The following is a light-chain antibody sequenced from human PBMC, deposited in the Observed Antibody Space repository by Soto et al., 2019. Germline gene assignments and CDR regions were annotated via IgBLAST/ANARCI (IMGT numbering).Light chain of an antibody. CDR1: CSHIRSKT. CDR3: AAWDDSLSGVV. Sequence: QSVLTQPPSASGTPGPRVTISCSGSCSHIRSKTVNQHQQPAGTAPKLLIYSNYQRPSGVPDRFSGSKSGTSASLAISGLQSEYEADYYCAAWDDSLSGVVFGGGTKLTVL. CDR2: SNY. J-gene: IGLJ2*01. V-gene: IGLV1-44*01.